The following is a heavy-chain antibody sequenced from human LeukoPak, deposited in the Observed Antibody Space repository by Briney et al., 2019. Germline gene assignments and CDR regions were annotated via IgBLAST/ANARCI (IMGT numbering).Heavy chain of an antibody. J-gene: IGHJ3*02. D-gene: IGHD3-3*01. V-gene: IGHV3-7*01. CDR2: IKQDGSEK. CDR3: ARDARRFLEWPHAFDI. Sequence: GGSLRLSCAASGFTLSSYWMSWVRQAPGKGLEWVANIKQDGSEKYYVDSVKGRFTISRDNAKNSLYLQMNSLRAEDTAVYYCARDARRFLEWPHAFDIWGQGTMVTVSS. CDR1: GFTLSSYW.